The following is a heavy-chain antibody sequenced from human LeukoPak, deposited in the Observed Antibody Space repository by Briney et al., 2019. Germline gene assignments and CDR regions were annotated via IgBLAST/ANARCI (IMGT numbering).Heavy chain of an antibody. J-gene: IGHJ4*02. CDR1: GDSISSSTHY. V-gene: IGHV4-39*01. CDR3: ARQAPAANYFDY. D-gene: IGHD2-2*01. Sequence: SKTLSLTCTVSGDSISSSTHYWGWIRQPPGEGLEWIGSISYSGSTYYNPSLNSRVTISVDTSKNQFSLKVNSVTAADTAVYYCARQAPAANYFDYWGQGTLVTVSS. CDR2: ISYSGST.